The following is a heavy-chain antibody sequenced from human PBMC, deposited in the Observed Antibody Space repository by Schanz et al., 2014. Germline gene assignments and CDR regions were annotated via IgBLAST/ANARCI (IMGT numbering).Heavy chain of an antibody. D-gene: IGHD6-6*01. Sequence: EVQLVESGGGLIQPGGSLRLSCAASGFTVSSNYMSWVRQAPGKGLEWVSVIYSGGSTYYADSVKGRFTISRDNSKNTLYLQMNSLRAEDTAVYFCAKGRGGTSSEGLDQYYGMDVWGQGTTVTVSS. CDR2: IYSGGST. CDR3: AKGRGGTSSEGLDQYYGMDV. CDR1: GFTVSSNY. J-gene: IGHJ6*02. V-gene: IGHV3-53*01.